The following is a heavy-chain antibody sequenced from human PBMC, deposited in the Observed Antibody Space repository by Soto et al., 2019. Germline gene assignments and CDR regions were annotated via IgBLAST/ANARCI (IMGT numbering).Heavy chain of an antibody. CDR2: ISDSGST. J-gene: IGHJ4*02. V-gene: IGHV3-23*01. D-gene: IGHD2-2*01. CDR1: GFTFSTYA. Sequence: EVQLLESGGGLVQPGGSLRLSCTASGFTFSTYAMSWVRQAPGKGLEWVSTISDSGSTYYADSVKGRFTISRDNYKNTLYLEKNSLKAEDTAVYYCAKDKGARYYSRTSCLYSFDYWGQGTLVTVSS. CDR3: AKDKGARYYSRTSCLYSFDY.